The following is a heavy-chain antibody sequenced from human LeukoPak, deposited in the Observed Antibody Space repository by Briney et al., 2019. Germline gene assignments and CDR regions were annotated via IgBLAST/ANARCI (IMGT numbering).Heavy chain of an antibody. V-gene: IGHV3-11*04. Sequence: KPGGSLRLSCAASGFTFSDYYMSWIRQAPGKGLEWVSYISSSGSTIYYADSVKGRFTISRDNAKNSLYLQMNSLRDEDTAVYYCAKAFGGGDYYDSSGYDAFDIWGQGTMVTVSS. J-gene: IGHJ3*02. D-gene: IGHD3-22*01. CDR2: ISSSGSTI. CDR1: GFTFSDYY. CDR3: AKAFGGGDYYDSSGYDAFDI.